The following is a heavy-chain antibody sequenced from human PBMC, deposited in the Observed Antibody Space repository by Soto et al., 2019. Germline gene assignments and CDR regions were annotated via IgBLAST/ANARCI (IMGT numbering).Heavy chain of an antibody. CDR3: ARDDYKDGGNNWFDP. CDR2: MYTKERT. D-gene: IGHD3-16*01. J-gene: IGHJ5*02. V-gene: IGHV4-4*07. CDR1: CGSITNYY. Sequence: SETLSLTCTVSCGSITNYYWSWIRQPAGKGLEWIGRMYTKERTNYNLSFKSRVTMSVDTSKNQFSLKLYAVTAADTAVYYCARDDYKDGGNNWFDPWGQGTLVTVSS.